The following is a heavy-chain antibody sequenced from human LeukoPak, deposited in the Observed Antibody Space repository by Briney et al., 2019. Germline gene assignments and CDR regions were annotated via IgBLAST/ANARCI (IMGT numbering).Heavy chain of an antibody. CDR2: INAGNGNT. D-gene: IGHD3-10*01. CDR1: GYTFTSYA. CDR3: ARDLLNYYGSGSPIGQVDP. V-gene: IGHV1-3*01. Sequence: GASVKVSCKASGYTFTSYAMHWVRQAPGQRLEWMGWINAGNGNTKYSQKFQGRVTITRDTSASTAYMELSSLRSEDTAVYYCARDLLNYYGSGSPIGQVDPWGQGTLVTVPS. J-gene: IGHJ5*02.